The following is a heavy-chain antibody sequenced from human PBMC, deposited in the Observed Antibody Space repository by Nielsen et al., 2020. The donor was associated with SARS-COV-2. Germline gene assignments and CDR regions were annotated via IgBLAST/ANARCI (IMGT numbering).Heavy chain of an antibody. V-gene: IGHV5-51*01. Sequence: GESLKISCKASGYSFTNYWIGWVRQMPGKGLEWMGVISHGDSDTRYSPAFQGQVTISADQSITTAYLQWSSLKASDTAIYYCARQGRFCSRTTCSRNYFDSWGQGTLVTV. CDR2: ISHGDSDT. CDR1: GYSFTNYW. J-gene: IGHJ4*02. D-gene: IGHD2-2*01. CDR3: ARQGRFCSRTTCSRNYFDS.